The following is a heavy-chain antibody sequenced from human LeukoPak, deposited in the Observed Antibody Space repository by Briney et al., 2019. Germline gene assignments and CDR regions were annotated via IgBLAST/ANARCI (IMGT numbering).Heavy chain of an antibody. Sequence: SENLSLTCTVSGGSITGYSWTWFRQPPGKTLEWIGYIHYRGTTNSNPSLKSRVTISVDTSKNQFSLKLTSATAADTAVYYCARGTAALYWGQGTLVTVSS. CDR1: GGSITGYS. V-gene: IGHV4-59*01. CDR2: IHYRGTT. J-gene: IGHJ4*02. D-gene: IGHD6-13*01. CDR3: ARGTAALY.